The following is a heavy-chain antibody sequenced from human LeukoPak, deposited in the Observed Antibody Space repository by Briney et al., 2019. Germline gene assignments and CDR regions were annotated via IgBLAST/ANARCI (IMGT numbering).Heavy chain of an antibody. CDR1: GYTFTDYH. CDR3: ARVRGSQDSAMVTSFHS. Sequence: ASVKVSCKASGYTFTDYHMHWVRQAPGQGLEWMGWINPKSGGTKYAQNFQGRVTMTSDTSISTASMELSRLRSDDTAVYYCARVRGSQDSAMVTSFHSWGQGTLVTVSS. D-gene: IGHD5-18*01. J-gene: IGHJ4*02. CDR2: INPKSGGT. V-gene: IGHV1-2*02.